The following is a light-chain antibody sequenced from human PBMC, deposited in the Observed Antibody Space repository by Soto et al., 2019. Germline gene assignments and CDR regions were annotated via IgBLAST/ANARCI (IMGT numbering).Light chain of an antibody. CDR1: QDISIY. Sequence: DIQMTQSPSSLSASVGDRVTITCQASQDISIYLNWYQQKPGKAPKLLIYDAYNLEIGVPSRFSGSGSGTDFSLTINSLQPEDVATYVCQQSYSTPPTFGQGTKVDIK. CDR3: QQSYSTPPT. CDR2: DAY. V-gene: IGKV1-33*01. J-gene: IGKJ1*01.